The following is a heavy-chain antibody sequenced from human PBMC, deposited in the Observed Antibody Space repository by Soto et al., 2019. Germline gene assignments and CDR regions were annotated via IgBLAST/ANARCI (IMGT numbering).Heavy chain of an antibody. CDR1: GGSFSCYY. D-gene: IGHD3-10*01. V-gene: IGHV4-34*01. Sequence: PSETLSLTCAVYGGSFSCYYWSWIRQPPGKGLEWIGEINHSGSTNYNPSLKSRVTISVDTSKNQFSLKLSSVTAADTAVYYCARGXVRYYGSGSYSNYGMDVWGQGTTVTVSS. CDR2: INHSGST. CDR3: ARGXVRYYGSGSYSNYGMDV. J-gene: IGHJ6*02.